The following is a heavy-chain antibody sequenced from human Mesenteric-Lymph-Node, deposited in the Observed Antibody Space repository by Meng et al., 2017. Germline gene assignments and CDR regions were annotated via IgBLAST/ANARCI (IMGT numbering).Heavy chain of an antibody. J-gene: IGHJ4*02. V-gene: IGHV3-30*04. Sequence: GGSLRLSCAASGFTFSSYAMHWVRQAPGKGLEWVAVISYDGSNKYYADSVKGRFTISRDNSKNTLYLQMNSLRAEDTDVYYCARARYYYGSGILWGQGTLVTVSS. CDR3: ARARYYYGSGIL. CDR2: ISYDGSNK. CDR1: GFTFSSYA. D-gene: IGHD3-10*01.